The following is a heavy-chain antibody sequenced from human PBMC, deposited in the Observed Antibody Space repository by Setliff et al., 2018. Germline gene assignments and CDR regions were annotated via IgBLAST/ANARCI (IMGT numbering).Heavy chain of an antibody. V-gene: IGHV4-59*08. Sequence: PSETLSLTCTVSGGSISRYYWSWIRQPPGKGLEWIGYIYYSGSTNYNPSLKSRVTISGDTSKNQVSLKLTSVSAADTAVYYCARRDSTGYYGYSFDFWGQGTLVTVSS. CDR3: ARRDSTGYYGYSFDF. CDR1: GGSISRYY. D-gene: IGHD3-22*01. CDR2: IYYSGST. J-gene: IGHJ4*02.